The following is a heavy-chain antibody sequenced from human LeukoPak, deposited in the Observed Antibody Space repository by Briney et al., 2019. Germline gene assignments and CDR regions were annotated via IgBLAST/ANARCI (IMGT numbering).Heavy chain of an antibody. CDR1: GYTFTSYG. J-gene: IGHJ6*04. CDR3: ARDDLAAAGAYYYDGMDV. V-gene: IGHV1-18*04. D-gene: IGHD6-13*01. Sequence: ASVKVSCKASGYTFTSYGISWVRQAPGQGLEWMVWIIAYNGNTNYAQKLQGRVTITTDTSTSTAYMELRSLRSDDTAVYYCARDDLAAAGAYYYDGMDVWGKGTTVTVSS. CDR2: IIAYNGNT.